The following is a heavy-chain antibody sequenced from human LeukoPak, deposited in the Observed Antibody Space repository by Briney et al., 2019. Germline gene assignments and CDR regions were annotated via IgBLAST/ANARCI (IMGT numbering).Heavy chain of an antibody. J-gene: IGHJ4*02. CDR1: GYTFTSYY. V-gene: IGHV1-46*01. D-gene: IGHD3-10*01. CDR3: ARHGFGELPFDY. CDR2: INPSGGST. Sequence: ASVKVSCKASGYTFTSYYMHWVQQAPGQGLEWMGIINPSGGSTSYAQKFQGRVTMTRDTSTSTVYMELSSLRSEDTAVYYCARHGFGELPFDYWGQGTLVTVSS.